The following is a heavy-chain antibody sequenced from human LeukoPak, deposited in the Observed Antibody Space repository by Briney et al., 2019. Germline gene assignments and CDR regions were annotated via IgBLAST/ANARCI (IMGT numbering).Heavy chain of an antibody. J-gene: IGHJ6*02. CDR2: ISGDGSSA. V-gene: IGHV3-43*02. CDR1: GFTFDDYA. Sequence: AGGSLRLSCAASGFTFDDYAMQWVRQAPGRGLEWVSLISGDGSSAYADSVKGRFTISRDNSRDSLYLQMDSLRTEDSALYYCAKDKGYSFAFSSGLDVWGQGTTVTVSS. D-gene: IGHD5-18*01. CDR3: AKDKGYSFAFSSGLDV.